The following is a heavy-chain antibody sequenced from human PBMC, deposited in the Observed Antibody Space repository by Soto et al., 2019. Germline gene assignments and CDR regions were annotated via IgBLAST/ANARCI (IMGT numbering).Heavy chain of an antibody. J-gene: IGHJ3*01. V-gene: IGHV3-30*18. CDR2: ISNDGSDK. CDR3: AKDQGIAASHGID. Sequence: VPLVESGGGVVQPGRSLRLSCAASGFTFNNYGMHWVRQAPGKGLEWVATISNDGSDKYYADSVKGRLTISRDNSKNTVYLQMNSLRAEETAVYYCAKDQGIAASHGIDWGQGTMVTVSS. D-gene: IGHD6-13*01. CDR1: GFTFNNYG.